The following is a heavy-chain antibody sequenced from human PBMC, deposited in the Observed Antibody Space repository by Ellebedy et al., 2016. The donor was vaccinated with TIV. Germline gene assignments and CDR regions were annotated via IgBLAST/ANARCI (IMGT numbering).Heavy chain of an antibody. D-gene: IGHD1-26*01. Sequence: SETLSLTXTVSGGCFNSYYWTWIRQPPGKGLEWVGHLTHTGRTNYNPSLQSRVAISLDSSKTQFSLELNSVTAADTAVYFCARGFPAAWELAGAWGQGTLVTVS. CDR3: ARGFPAAWELAGA. CDR2: LTHTGRT. CDR1: GGCFNSYY. J-gene: IGHJ4*02. V-gene: IGHV4-59*13.